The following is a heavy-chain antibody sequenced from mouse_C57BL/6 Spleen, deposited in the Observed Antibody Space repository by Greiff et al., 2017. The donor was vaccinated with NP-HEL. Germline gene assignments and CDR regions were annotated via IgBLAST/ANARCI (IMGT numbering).Heavy chain of an antibody. CDR2: IDPSDSET. Sequence: QVQLQQPGAELVRPGSSVKLSCKASGYTFTSYWMHWVKQRPIQGLEWIGNIDPSDSETHYNQKFKDKATLTVDKSSSTAYMQLSSLTSEDSAVYDCASIDYYGSSLFAYWGQGTLVTVSA. CDR3: ASIDYYGSSLFAY. CDR1: GYTFTSYW. J-gene: IGHJ3*01. D-gene: IGHD1-1*01. V-gene: IGHV1-52*01.